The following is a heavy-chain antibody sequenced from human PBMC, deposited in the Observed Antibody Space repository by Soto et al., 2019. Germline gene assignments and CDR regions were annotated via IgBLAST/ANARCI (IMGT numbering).Heavy chain of an antibody. CDR3: ARDGGYSYGYTQNDFDY. CDR2: INLHSALT. V-gene: IGHV1-2*04. D-gene: IGHD5-18*01. Sequence: ASAKVSCKTFGYTLTGYYMYWVGKAPGQGLELMGWINLHSALTQYAQRFQGWVTMTANTTISSAYMEVSRLRSDDTAVYYCARDGGYSYGYTQNDFDYWGEGTQVTVAS. CDR1: GYTLTGYY. J-gene: IGHJ4*02.